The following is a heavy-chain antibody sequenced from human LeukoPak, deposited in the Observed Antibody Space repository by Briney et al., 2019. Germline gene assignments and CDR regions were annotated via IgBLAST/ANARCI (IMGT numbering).Heavy chain of an antibody. CDR2: IIPNSGDT. CDR3: ARSACSRTNCPDY. CDR1: GYTFTDYY. V-gene: IGHV1-2*02. Sequence: ASVTVSCKASGYTFTDYYIHWVRQAPGQGLEWMGWIIPNSGDTNYAQKFQGRVTMTRDTSISTAYMELTSLRYDDAAVYYCARSACSRTNCPDYWGQRTLVTISS. D-gene: IGHD2-2*01. J-gene: IGHJ4*02.